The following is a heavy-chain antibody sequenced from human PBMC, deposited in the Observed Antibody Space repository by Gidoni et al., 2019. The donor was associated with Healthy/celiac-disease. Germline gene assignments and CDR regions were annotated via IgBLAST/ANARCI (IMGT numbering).Heavy chain of an antibody. CDR1: GGSVSSVSYY. CDR3: ARDVREREDIVVVPAANRLTQYYYYYGMDV. V-gene: IGHV4-61*01. D-gene: IGHD2-2*01. J-gene: IGHJ6*02. CDR2: IYYSGST. Sequence: QVQLQESGPGLVKPSETLSLTRTVSGGSVSSVSYYWSWSRQPPGQGREWIGYIYYSGSTNYNPSLKSRVTISVDTSKNQFSLKLSSVTAADTAVYYCARDVREREDIVVVPAANRLTQYYYYYGMDVWGQGTTVTVSS.